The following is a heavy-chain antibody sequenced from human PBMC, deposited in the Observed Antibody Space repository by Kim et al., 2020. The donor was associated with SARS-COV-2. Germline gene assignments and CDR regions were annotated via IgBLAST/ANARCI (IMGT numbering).Heavy chain of an antibody. CDR1: GFSFSSYA. CDR3: AKRTSGWYLIDY. J-gene: IGHJ4*02. CDR2: ITGSSGKT. D-gene: IGHD6-19*01. V-gene: IGHV3-23*01. Sequence: GGSLRLSCAASGFSFSSYAMSWVRQAPGKGPEWVSAITGSSGKTHYADSVKGRFTISRDNSKNTLYLEMNSVRAEDTAVYYCAKRTSGWYLIDYWGQGTL.